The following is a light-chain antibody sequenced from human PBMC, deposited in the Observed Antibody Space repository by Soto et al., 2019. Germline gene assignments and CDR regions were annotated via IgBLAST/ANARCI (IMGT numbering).Light chain of an antibody. CDR1: SSDFGTYNG. CDR2: DVS. Sequence: QSVLTQPPSVSGSPGQSVTISCTGPSSDFGTYNGISWYQQPPGTAPKLMIYDVSNRPSGVPDRFSGSKSGNTASLTISGLQAEDEGDYYCSSYTISNTYVFGTGTQLTVL. J-gene: IGLJ1*01. V-gene: IGLV2-18*02. CDR3: SSYTISNTYV.